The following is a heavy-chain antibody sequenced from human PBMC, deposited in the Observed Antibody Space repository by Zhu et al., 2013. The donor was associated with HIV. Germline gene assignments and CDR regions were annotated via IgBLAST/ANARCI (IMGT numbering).Heavy chain of an antibody. V-gene: IGHV1-46*03. Sequence: QVQLVQSGAEVKKPGASVKVSCKASGYTFTSYYMHWVRQAPGQGLEWMGIINPSGGSTSYAQKFQGRVTMTRDTSTSTVYMELSSLRSEDTAVYYCASLAVAARPADYWGQGTLVTVSS. CDR3: ASLAVAARPADY. CDR1: GYTFTSYY. J-gene: IGHJ4*02. D-gene: IGHD6-6*01. CDR2: INPSGGST.